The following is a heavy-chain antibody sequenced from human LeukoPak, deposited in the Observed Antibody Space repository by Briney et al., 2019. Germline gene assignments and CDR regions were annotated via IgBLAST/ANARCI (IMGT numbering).Heavy chain of an antibody. V-gene: IGHV3-21*01. D-gene: IGHD2-21*02. CDR3: ARVSSFGVAYCGGDCYSAFDY. J-gene: IGHJ4*02. CDR2: IISYSSYI. Sequence: GGSLRLSCAASGFSFSSSTMHWVRQAPGKGLEWVSSIISYSSYIYYADSVKGRFTISRDNAKNSLYLQMNSLRAEDTAVYYCARVSSFGVAYCGGDCYSAFDYWGQGTLVTVSS. CDR1: GFSFSSST.